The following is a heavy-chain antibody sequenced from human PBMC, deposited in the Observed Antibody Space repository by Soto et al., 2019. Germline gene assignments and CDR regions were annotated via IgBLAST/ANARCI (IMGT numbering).Heavy chain of an antibody. CDR1: GFTFSSYD. J-gene: IGHJ4*02. Sequence: GSLRLSCAASGFTFSSYDMHWVRQAPGKGLEWVSGICDGGNTKYYADSVKGRFTISRDNSRITLYLQMNYLRAEDTAVYYCAKCSGGSCYSPNDYWGQGTMVTVSS. CDR2: ICDGGNTK. CDR3: AKCSGGSCYSPNDY. V-gene: IGHV3-23*01. D-gene: IGHD2-15*01.